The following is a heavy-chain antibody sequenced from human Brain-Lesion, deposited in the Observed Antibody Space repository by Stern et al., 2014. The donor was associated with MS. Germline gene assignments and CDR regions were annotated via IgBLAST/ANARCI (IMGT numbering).Heavy chain of an antibody. CDR3: ARHDSVPRPSQLYSARDRGPGYFDY. V-gene: IGHV4-39*01. D-gene: IGHD1-26*01. Sequence: QLQLQESGPGLVKPSETLSLTCTVSGGSISSSTYYWAWIRPPPGKGLEWIGNIYYSGFTYYNPSLQSRVTISVDMSKNQFSLKLSSVTAADTAIYYCARHDSVPRPSQLYSARDRGPGYFDYWGQGTLVTVSS. J-gene: IGHJ4*02. CDR1: GGSISSSTYY. CDR2: IYYSGFT.